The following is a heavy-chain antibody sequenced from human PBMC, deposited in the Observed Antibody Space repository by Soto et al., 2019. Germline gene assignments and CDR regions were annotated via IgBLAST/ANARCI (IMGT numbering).Heavy chain of an antibody. CDR2: IVVASGQT. J-gene: IGHJ6*02. V-gene: IGHV1-58*02. D-gene: IGHD2-15*01. CDR1: GSGFISSG. Sequence: SVKVSCKASGSGFISSGIQWVRQAHGQRLEWIGWIVVASGQTNYAQNFRGRVAITRDTSTATAYIEMTGLTSEDTAVYFCSADRPDIGVGWWVWGQGTTVTVSS. CDR3: SADRPDIGVGWWV.